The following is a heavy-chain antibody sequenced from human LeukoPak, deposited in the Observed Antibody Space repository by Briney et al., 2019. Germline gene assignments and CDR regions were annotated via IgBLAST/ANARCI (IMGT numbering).Heavy chain of an antibody. J-gene: IGHJ4*02. Sequence: GGSLRLSCAGSGFTFSSYAMSWIRQAPGKGLEWVSAMTGSGGGTYYADSVKGRFTISRDKSKNMVYLQMNSLRAEDTAVYYCAKFMGYCSGGSCYSMDEWGQGTLVTVSS. CDR3: AKFMGYCSGGSCYSMDE. CDR2: MTGSGGGT. CDR1: GFTFSSYA. D-gene: IGHD2-15*01. V-gene: IGHV3-23*01.